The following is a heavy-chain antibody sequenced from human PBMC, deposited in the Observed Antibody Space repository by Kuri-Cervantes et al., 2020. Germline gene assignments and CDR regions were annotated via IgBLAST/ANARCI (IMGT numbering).Heavy chain of an antibody. V-gene: IGHV3-30*03. CDR3: ARSCVGGTCQATAFDY. D-gene: IGHD2-15*01. J-gene: IGHJ4*02. CDR2: ISYDGSNK. CDR1: GFTFSSYG. Sequence: LSLTCAASGFTFSSYGMHWVRQAPGKGLEWVAVISYDGSNKYYADSVKGRFTISRDNSKNTLYLQMNSLRAEDTAIYSCARSCVGGTCQATAFDYWGQGTLVTVSS.